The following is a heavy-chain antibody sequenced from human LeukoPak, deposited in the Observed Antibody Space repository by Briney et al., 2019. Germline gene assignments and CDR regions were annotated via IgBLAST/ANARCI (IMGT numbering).Heavy chain of an antibody. CDR1: GYTFTNDY. D-gene: IGHD5-24*01. CDR2: INPRGGST. CDR3: ARDREEGYNSYYFDS. V-gene: IGHV1-46*01. Sequence: ASVKVSCKASGYTFTNDYMHCGRQAPGQGLERVGKINPRGGSTGYPQKFQGRSTMTRDTSATTVYMELSSLRAEDTAVYYCARDREEGYNSYYFDSWGQGPLVIVSS. J-gene: IGHJ4*02.